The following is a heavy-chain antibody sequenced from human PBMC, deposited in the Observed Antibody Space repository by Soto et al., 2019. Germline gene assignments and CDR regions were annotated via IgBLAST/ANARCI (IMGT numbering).Heavy chain of an antibody. Sequence: SETLSLTCAVYGGSFSGYYWSWIRQPPGKGLEWIGEINHSGSTNYNPSLKSRVTISVDTSKNQFSLKLSSVTAADTAVYYCARAGGDSTNPFDCWGQGTLVTVSS. J-gene: IGHJ4*02. CDR2: INHSGST. V-gene: IGHV4-34*01. D-gene: IGHD2-21*02. CDR3: ARAGGDSTNPFDC. CDR1: GGSFSGYY.